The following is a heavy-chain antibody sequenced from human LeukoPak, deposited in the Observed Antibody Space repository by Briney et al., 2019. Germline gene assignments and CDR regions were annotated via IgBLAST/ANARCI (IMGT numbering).Heavy chain of an antibody. Sequence: PGGSLRLSCAASGFTFSSYSMNWVRQAPGKGLEWVSSISSSNSYIYYADSVKGRFTISRDNAKNSLYLQMNSLRAEDTAVYYCARGQWLDAFDIWGQGTMVTVSS. CDR3: ARGQWLDAFDI. CDR2: ISSSNSYI. V-gene: IGHV3-21*01. D-gene: IGHD6-19*01. J-gene: IGHJ3*02. CDR1: GFTFSSYS.